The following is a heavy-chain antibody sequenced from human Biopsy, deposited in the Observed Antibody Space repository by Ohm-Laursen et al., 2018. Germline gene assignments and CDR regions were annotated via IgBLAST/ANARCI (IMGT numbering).Heavy chain of an antibody. CDR2: ITWNSGSV. J-gene: IGHJ4*02. Sequence: SLRLSCTASGFTFDDYAMHWVRQAPGKGLEWVSGITWNSGSVGYANSVKGRFSIFRDNAKHSLYLQMNSLRAEDTALYYCAKDLGQVTAAIGYWGQGTLVTVSS. D-gene: IGHD2-21*02. CDR1: GFTFDDYA. CDR3: AKDLGQVTAAIGY. V-gene: IGHV3-9*01.